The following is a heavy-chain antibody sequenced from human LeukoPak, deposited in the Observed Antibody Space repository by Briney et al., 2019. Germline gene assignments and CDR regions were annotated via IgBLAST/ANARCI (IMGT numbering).Heavy chain of an antibody. CDR1: GASISSGGYY. Sequence: PSETLSLTCTFSGASISSGGYYWSWIRQPPGKALEWIGYIYYSGSTYYNPSLKSRVTISVDTSKNQFSLKLSSVTAADTAVYYCARGGPTRLYYYYMDVWGKGTTVTVSS. D-gene: IGHD5-24*01. CDR2: IYYSGST. J-gene: IGHJ6*03. CDR3: ARGGPTRLYYYYMDV. V-gene: IGHV4-31*03.